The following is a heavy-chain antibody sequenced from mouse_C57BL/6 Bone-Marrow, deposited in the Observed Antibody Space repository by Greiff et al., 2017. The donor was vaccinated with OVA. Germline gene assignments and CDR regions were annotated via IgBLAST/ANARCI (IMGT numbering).Heavy chain of an antibody. CDR2: IYPGSGST. CDR3: GREGVWCSAWFAY. D-gene: IGHD1-1*02. CDR1: GYTFTSYW. J-gene: IGHJ3*01. V-gene: IGHV1-55*01. Sequence: QVQLQQPGAELVKPGASVKMSCKASGYTFTSYWITWVKQRPGQGLEWIGDIYPGSGSTNYTEKFKSKATLTVDTSSSTAFMQLSSLTSEDSAVYYCGREGVWCSAWFAYWGQGTLVTVSA.